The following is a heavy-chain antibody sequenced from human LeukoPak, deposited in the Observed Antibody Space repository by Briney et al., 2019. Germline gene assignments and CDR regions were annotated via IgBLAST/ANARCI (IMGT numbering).Heavy chain of an antibody. V-gene: IGHV3-48*01. CDR3: ARDLLYYDSSGYYDY. CDR2: ISSSSTTI. D-gene: IGHD3-22*01. Sequence: GGSLRLSCAASGFTFSSYAMSWVRQAPGKGLEWVSYISSSSTTIYYADSVKGRFTISRDNAKKSLYLQMSSLRAEDAAVYYCARDLLYYDSSGYYDYWGQGTLVTVSS. CDR1: GFTFSSYA. J-gene: IGHJ4*02.